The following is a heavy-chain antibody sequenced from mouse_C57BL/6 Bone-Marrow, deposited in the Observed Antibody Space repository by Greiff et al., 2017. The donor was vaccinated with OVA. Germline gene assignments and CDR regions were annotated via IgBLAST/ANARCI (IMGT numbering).Heavy chain of an antibody. CDR3: ARHGYVPSWYFDV. CDR1: GFTFSDYG. CDR2: ICSGSSTI. D-gene: IGHD2-2*01. Sequence: EVQLVESGGGLVKPGGSLKLSCAASGFTFSDYGMHWVRQAPVQGLEWVAYICSGSSTIYYADTVKGRFTISRDNAKNTLFLQMASLRSEDTAMYYCARHGYVPSWYFDVWGTGTTVTVSS. V-gene: IGHV5-17*01. J-gene: IGHJ1*03.